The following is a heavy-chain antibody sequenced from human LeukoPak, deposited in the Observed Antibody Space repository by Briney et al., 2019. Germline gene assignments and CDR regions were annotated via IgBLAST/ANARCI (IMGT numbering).Heavy chain of an antibody. CDR2: ISAYNGNT. CDR1: GYTFTSYG. CDR3: ARGSLFFDYGDYGFDY. D-gene: IGHD4-17*01. Sequence: GASVKVSCKASGYTFTSYGISWVRQAPGQGLEWIGWISAYNGNTNYAQKLQGRVTMTTDTSTSTAYMELRSLRSDDTAVYYCARGSLFFDYGDYGFDYWGQGTLVTVSS. V-gene: IGHV1-18*01. J-gene: IGHJ4*02.